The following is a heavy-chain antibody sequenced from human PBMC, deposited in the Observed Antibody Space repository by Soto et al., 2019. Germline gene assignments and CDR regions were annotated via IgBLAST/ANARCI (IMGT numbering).Heavy chain of an antibody. CDR3: ARAGNDYGDYVWDDAFDI. V-gene: IGHV1-69*02. D-gene: IGHD4-17*01. J-gene: IGHJ3*02. CDR2: IIPILGIA. CDR1: GGTFSSYT. Sequence: GASVKVSCKASGGTFSSYTISWVRQAPGQGLEWMGRIIPILGIANYAQKFQGRVTITADKSTSTAYMELSSLRSEGTAVYYCARAGNDYGDYVWDDAFDIWGQGTMVTVSS.